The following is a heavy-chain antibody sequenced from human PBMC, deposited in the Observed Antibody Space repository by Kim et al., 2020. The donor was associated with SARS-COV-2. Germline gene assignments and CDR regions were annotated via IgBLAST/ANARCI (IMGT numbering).Heavy chain of an antibody. D-gene: IGHD1-1*01. CDR3: ARANDGDNALDV. V-gene: IGHV6-1*01. Sequence: SQTLSLTCAISGDSVSSNSAAWNWIRQSPSRGLEWLGRTYYRSKWYNNYAESVNSRITVNPDTSKNQFSLQLNSVTPGDTAVYYCARANDGDNALDVWGQGTTVTVSS. J-gene: IGHJ6*02. CDR1: GDSVSSNSAA. CDR2: TYYRSKWYN.